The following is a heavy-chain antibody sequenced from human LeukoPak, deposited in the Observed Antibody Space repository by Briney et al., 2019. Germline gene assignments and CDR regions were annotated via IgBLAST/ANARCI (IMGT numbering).Heavy chain of an antibody. Sequence: PGGSLRLSCAASGSYWMHWVRQAPGKGLVWVSHINSDGSWTSYADSVKGRFTISKDNAKNTVYLQMNNLRAEDTAVYYCARDLAYSRLDYWGQGMLVTVSS. CDR1: GSYW. CDR2: INSDGSWT. CDR3: ARDLAYSRLDY. J-gene: IGHJ4*02. D-gene: IGHD5-18*01. V-gene: IGHV3-74*01.